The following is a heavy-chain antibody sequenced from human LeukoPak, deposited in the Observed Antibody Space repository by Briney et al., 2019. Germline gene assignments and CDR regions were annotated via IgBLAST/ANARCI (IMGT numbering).Heavy chain of an antibody. CDR3: ARAGQFIAARPITFDY. J-gene: IGHJ4*02. CDR1: GGSISNYY. V-gene: IGHV4-59*01. Sequence: SETLSLTCTVSGGSISNYYWSWIRQPPGKGLEWIGYIYYSGSTNHNPSLNSRVTISVDTSKNQFSLKLTSVTAADTAVYFCARAGQFIAARPITFDYWGQGTLVTVSS. D-gene: IGHD6-6*01. CDR2: IYYSGST.